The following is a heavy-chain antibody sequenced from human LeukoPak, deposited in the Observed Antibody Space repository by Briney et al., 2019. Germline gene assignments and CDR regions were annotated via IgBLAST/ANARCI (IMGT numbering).Heavy chain of an antibody. Sequence: PSETLPLTGTFSVVSFSSSNSYWGGIRQPPGKGLGWIGSIYYSGNTYYNASLKSQVSISIDTSKNQFSLRLTSVTAADTAVYYCARQTGSGLFILPGGQGTLVTVSS. J-gene: IGHJ4*02. V-gene: IGHV4-39*01. CDR3: ARQTGSGLFILP. CDR1: VVSFSSSNSY. D-gene: IGHD3/OR15-3a*01. CDR2: IYYSGNT.